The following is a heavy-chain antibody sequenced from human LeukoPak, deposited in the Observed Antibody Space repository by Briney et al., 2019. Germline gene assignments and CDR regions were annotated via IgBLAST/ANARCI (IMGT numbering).Heavy chain of an antibody. CDR3: ASRRRPYLIGGAARAHYYYGMDV. D-gene: IGHD6-6*01. J-gene: IGHJ6*02. CDR1: QYTFTDYA. Sequence: ASVMVSCKASQYTFTDYAVHWVRQAPGQGLEWMGWINTNTGNPTYAQGFTGRFVFSLDTSVSAAYLQISSLKAEDTAVYYCASRRRPYLIGGAARAHYYYGMDVWGQGTTVTVSS. CDR2: INTNTGNP. V-gene: IGHV7-4-1*02.